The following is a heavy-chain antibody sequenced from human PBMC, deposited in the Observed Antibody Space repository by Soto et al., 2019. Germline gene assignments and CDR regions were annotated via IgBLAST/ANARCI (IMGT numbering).Heavy chain of an antibody. CDR2: INTCNGDS. CDR1: GYGFTRFA. Sequence: SVQLSAKTSGYGFTRFAIHWLRQAPGHGPEWMGWINTCNGDSKYSEKFQDRVTITRDTSATTAYMELSSLRSEDTAVYSWPRSKNIVMPGFDYCGKATMVTVS. CDR3: PRSKNIVMPGFDY. J-gene: IGHJ4*02. D-gene: IGHD2-2*01. V-gene: IGHV1-3*04.